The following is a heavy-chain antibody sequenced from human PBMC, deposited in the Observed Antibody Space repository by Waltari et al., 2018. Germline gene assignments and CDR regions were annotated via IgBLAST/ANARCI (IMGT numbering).Heavy chain of an antibody. J-gene: IGHJ4*02. D-gene: IGHD3-10*01. Sequence: EVQLLESGGGLVQPGGSLRLSCAASGFTFSNYAMSWVRQAPGKGLEWFSAISGGGDNTFYVDSVKGRFTISRDNSKNTLYLQMNSLRAEDTAVYYCAKHLTLVRGIGPYFDYWGQGTLVTVSS. CDR3: AKHLTLVRGIGPYFDY. CDR2: ISGGGDNT. CDR1: GFTFSNYA. V-gene: IGHV3-23*01.